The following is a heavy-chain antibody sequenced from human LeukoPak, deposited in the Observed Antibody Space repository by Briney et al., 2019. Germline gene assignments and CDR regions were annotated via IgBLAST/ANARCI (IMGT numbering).Heavy chain of an antibody. D-gene: IGHD5-18*01. V-gene: IGHV4-59*01. Sequence: SETLSLTCTVSGGSISSYYWSWIWQPPGKGLEWSGYIYYSGSTNYNPSLKSRATISVDTSKNQLSLKLSSVTAADTAVYYCARVVDTAMELDYWGQGTLVTVSS. CDR3: ARVVDTAMELDY. CDR1: GGSISSYY. J-gene: IGHJ4*02. CDR2: IYYSGST.